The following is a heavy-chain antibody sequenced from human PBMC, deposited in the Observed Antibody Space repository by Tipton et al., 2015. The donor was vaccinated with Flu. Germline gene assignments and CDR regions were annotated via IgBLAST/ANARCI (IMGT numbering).Heavy chain of an antibody. D-gene: IGHD6-25*01. CDR2: IYHSGST. CDR1: GYSISSGYY. J-gene: IGHJ4*02. CDR3: ARMPARSGDY. V-gene: IGHV4-38-2*01. Sequence: TLSLTCAVSGYSISSGYYWGWIRQPPGKGLEWIGSIYHSGSTYYNPSLKSRVTISVDTSKNQFSLKLSSVTAADTAVYYCARMPARSGDYCGQGTLATVSS.